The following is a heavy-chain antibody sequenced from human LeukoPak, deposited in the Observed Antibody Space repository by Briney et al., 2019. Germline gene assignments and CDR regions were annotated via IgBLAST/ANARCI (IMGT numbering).Heavy chain of an antibody. V-gene: IGHV1-24*01. CDR1: GYTLTELS. J-gene: IGHJ4*02. D-gene: IGHD1-26*01. Sequence: ASVKVSCKVSGYTLTELSMHWVRQAPGKGLEWMGGFDPEDGETIYAQKFQGRVTMTEDTSTDTAYMELCSLRSEDTAVYYCATREWELRGFDYWGQGTLVTVSS. CDR2: FDPEDGET. CDR3: ATREWELRGFDY.